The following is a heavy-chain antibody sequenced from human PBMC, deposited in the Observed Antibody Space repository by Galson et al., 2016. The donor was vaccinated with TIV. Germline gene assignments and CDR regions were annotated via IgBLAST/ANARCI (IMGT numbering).Heavy chain of an antibody. D-gene: IGHD6-19*01. Sequence: SLRLSCAASGFTFSSYTMHWIRQAPGKGLEWLAVTTYDDSQKYYADSVKGRFTISRDNSRNTLYLQMNSLTAEDTAVYYCARVGSTGWAHYFEDWGQGSLVTVSS. CDR3: ARVGSTGWAHYFED. J-gene: IGHJ4*02. CDR1: GFTFSSYT. CDR2: TTYDDSQK. V-gene: IGHV3-30*04.